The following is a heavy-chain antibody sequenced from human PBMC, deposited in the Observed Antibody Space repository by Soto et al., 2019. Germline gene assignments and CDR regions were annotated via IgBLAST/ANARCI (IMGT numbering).Heavy chain of an antibody. CDR1: GFTFSSYA. CDR2: ISGSGGST. D-gene: IGHD3-9*01. Sequence: GGSLRLSCAASGFTFSSYAMSWVRQAPGKGLEWVSAISGSGGSTYYADSVKGRFTISRDNSKNTLYLQMNSLRAEDTAVYYCAKGLGLRYFDWSPVVSWGQGTLVTVSS. J-gene: IGHJ4*02. V-gene: IGHV3-23*01. CDR3: AKGLGLRYFDWSPVVS.